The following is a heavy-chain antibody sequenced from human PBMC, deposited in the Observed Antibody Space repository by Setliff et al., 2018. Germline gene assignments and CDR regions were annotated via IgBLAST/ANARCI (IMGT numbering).Heavy chain of an antibody. CDR2: INPNSGGT. J-gene: IGHJ6*03. D-gene: IGHD3-22*01. CDR1: GYTFTGYY. CDR3: ARSPLPPPGPGYYYDNSYYYYMDV. V-gene: IGHV1-2*02. Sequence: ASVKVSCKASGYTFTGYYVRWVRQAPGQGLEWMGWINPNSGGTNYAQRFQGRVTMTRDTSNSTAYMELSRLRSDDTAVYYCARSPLPPPGPGYYYDNSYYYYMDVWGKGTTVTVSS.